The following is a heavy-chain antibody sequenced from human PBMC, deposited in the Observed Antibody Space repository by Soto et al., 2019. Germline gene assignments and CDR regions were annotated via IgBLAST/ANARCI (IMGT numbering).Heavy chain of an antibody. J-gene: IGHJ6*02. CDR1: GGSISNSNW. V-gene: IGHV4-4*02. CDR3: ARILRVRGVNYYYYGMDV. Sequence: SETLSLTCAVSGGSISNSNWCSWVRQPPGKGLEWIGEIYHSGSTNYNPSLKSRVTISVDKSKNQFSLKLSSVTAADTAVYYCARILRVRGVNYYYYGMDVWGQGTTVTVSS. D-gene: IGHD3-10*01. CDR2: IYHSGST.